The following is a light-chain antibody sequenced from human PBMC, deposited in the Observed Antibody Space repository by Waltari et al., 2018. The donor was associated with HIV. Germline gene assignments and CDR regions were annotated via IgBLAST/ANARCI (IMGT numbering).Light chain of an antibody. CDR3: LQDYSWPYT. CDR1: QGIGND. J-gene: IGKJ2*01. V-gene: IGKV1-6*01. Sequence: AIEMTQSPTSLSASVGDRCTITCRAIQGIGNDLSWYQQKPGMAPRVLIDGASMSQTGVPARFSGSGSGAHFILTISSLQAEDLATYYCLQDYSWPYTFGQGTKVEIK. CDR2: GAS.